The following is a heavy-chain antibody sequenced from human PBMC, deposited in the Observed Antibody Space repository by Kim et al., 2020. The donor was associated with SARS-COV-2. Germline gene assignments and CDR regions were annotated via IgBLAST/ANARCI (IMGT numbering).Heavy chain of an antibody. J-gene: IGHJ6*02. V-gene: IGHV1-3*01. CDR3: ARDLIAVAYGMDV. Sequence: SQKFQGSVTITSDTSASAAYMELSSLRSEDTAVYYCARDLIAVAYGMDVWGQGTTVTVSS. D-gene: IGHD6-19*01.